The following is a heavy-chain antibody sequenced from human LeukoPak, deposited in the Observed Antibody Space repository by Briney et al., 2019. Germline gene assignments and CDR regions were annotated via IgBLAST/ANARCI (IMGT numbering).Heavy chain of an antibody. CDR1: GFTVSSNY. CDR2: IYSGGST. Sequence: PGGSLRLSCAASGFTVSSNYMSWVRQAPGKGLEWVSVIYSGGSTYYADSVKGRFTISRDNAKNSLYLQMNSLRAEDTAVYYCARDVSRISDYWGQGTLVTVSS. CDR3: ARDVSRISDY. D-gene: IGHD2-15*01. V-gene: IGHV3-53*01. J-gene: IGHJ4*02.